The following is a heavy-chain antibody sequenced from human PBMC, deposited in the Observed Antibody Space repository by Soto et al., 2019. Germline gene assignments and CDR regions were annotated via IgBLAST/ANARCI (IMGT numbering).Heavy chain of an antibody. J-gene: IGHJ6*02. D-gene: IGHD3-10*01. CDR2: IKSKADGETM. CDR1: IFTAL. Sequence: PGWSMRLSSGSSIFTALMSWVRQAPGKGLEWVGRIKSKADGETMDYAAPVQGRFTISRDDSKDMVYLEMNSLKIEDTAVYSCGDLDGSFFGIDFWGLGTTVTVSS. CDR3: GDLDGSFFGIDF. V-gene: IGHV3-15*01.